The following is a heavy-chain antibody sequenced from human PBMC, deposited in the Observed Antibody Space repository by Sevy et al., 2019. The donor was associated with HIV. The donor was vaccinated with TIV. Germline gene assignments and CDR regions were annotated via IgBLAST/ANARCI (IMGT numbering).Heavy chain of an antibody. CDR3: ARDQSNYDFWSGYYSDWFDP. CDR2: IYYSGST. J-gene: IGHJ5*02. CDR1: GGSISSYY. Sequence: SETLSLTCTVSGGSISSYYWSWIWQPPGKGLEWIGYIYYSGSTNYNPSLKSRVTISVDTSKNQFSLKLSSVTAADTAVYYCARDQSNYDFWSGYYSDWFDPWGQGTLVTVSS. D-gene: IGHD3-3*01. V-gene: IGHV4-59*01.